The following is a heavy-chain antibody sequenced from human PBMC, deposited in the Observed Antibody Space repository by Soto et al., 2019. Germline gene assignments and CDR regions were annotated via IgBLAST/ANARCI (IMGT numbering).Heavy chain of an antibody. CDR2: MNPDSGNT. CDR1: GYTFTSYD. CDR3: AKGGSLWFETDFDY. V-gene: IGHV1-8*01. D-gene: IGHD3-10*01. Sequence: ASVKVSCKASGYTFTSYDINWVRQATGQGLEWMGWMNPDSGNTGYAQKFQGRVTMTSNTSINTAYMELSSLRSEDTAVYYCAKGGSLWFETDFDYWGQGTLVTSPQ. J-gene: IGHJ4*02.